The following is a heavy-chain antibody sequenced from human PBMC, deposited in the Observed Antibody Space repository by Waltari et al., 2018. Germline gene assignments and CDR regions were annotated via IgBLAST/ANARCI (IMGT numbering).Heavy chain of an antibody. D-gene: IGHD3-10*01. V-gene: IGHV4-38-2*02. CDR3: ATDPSYYGSGTYWAGWFDP. Sequence: QVQLQESGPGLVKPSETLSLTCTVSGYSIRSTYYWGWIRQSPGKGLEWIGSIFHSGSTYYNPSLKSRVTISVDTSKNQCSLKLSSVTAADTAVYYCATDPSYYGSGTYWAGWFDPWGQGTLVTVSS. J-gene: IGHJ5*02. CDR2: IFHSGST. CDR1: GYSIRSTYY.